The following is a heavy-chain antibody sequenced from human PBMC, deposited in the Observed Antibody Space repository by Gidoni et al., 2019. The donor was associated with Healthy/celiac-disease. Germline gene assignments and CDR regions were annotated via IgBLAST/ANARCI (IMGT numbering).Heavy chain of an antibody. CDR1: GGSISSYY. J-gene: IGHJ6*02. D-gene: IGHD3-3*01. CDR2: IYYSGST. CDR3: ARAGLFDDFWSGYYRPYYYYGMDV. V-gene: IGHV4-59*01. Sequence: QVQLQESGPGLVKPSETLSLTCTVSGGSISSYYWRWIRQPPGKGLEWIGYIYYSGSTNYNPSLKSRGTISVDTSKNQFSRKLSSVTAADTAVYYCARAGLFDDFWSGYYRPYYYYGMDVWGQGTTVTVSS.